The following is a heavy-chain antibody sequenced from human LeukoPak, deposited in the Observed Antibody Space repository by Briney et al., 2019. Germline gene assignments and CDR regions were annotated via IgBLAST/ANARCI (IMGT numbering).Heavy chain of an antibody. V-gene: IGHV3-23*01. D-gene: IGHD6-19*01. J-gene: IGHJ4*02. CDR3: AKRASGGSGWYGYFDY. Sequence: GGSLRLSCAASGFTFSSYAMSWVRQAPGKGLEWVSAISGSGGNTYYADSVKGRFTISRDNSKNTLYLQMNSLRAEDTAVYYCAKRASGGSGWYGYFDYWGQGTLVTVSS. CDR1: GFTFSSYA. CDR2: ISGSGGNT.